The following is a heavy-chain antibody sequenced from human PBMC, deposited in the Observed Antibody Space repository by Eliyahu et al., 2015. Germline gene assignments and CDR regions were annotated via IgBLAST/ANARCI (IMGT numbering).Heavy chain of an antibody. V-gene: IGHV4-34*01. CDR3: ARVRRIAARPTPFDY. CDR2: INHSGST. D-gene: IGHD6-6*01. J-gene: IGHJ4*02. CDR1: GGSFSGYY. Sequence: QVQLQQWGAGLLKPSETLSLTCAVYGGSFSGYYWSWIRQPPGKGLEWIGEINHSGSTNYNPSLKSRVTISVDTSKNQFSLKLSSVTAADTAVYYCARVRRIAARPTPFDYWGQGTLVTVSS.